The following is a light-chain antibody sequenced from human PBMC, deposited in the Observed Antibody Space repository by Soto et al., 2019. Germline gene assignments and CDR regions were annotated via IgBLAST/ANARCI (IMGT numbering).Light chain of an antibody. V-gene: IGKV1-9*01. J-gene: IGKJ1*01. CDR2: TAS. Sequence: DIQLTQSPSFLSASVGDRVTITCRASQGISNYLAWYQHKPGTAPKLLIYTASTLQSGVPSRFSGSGSGTEFNITISSLQPEDFATYYCQQLNNYPRTFGHGTKVEIK. CDR3: QQLNNYPRT. CDR1: QGISNY.